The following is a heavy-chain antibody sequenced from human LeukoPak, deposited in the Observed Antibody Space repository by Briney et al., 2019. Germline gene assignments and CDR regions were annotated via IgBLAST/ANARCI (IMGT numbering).Heavy chain of an antibody. CDR3: ARDQGDYDYVWGSRWYFDY. Sequence: GGSLRLSCAASGFTFSSYWMSWVRQAPGKGLEWVANIKQDGSEKYYVDSVKGRFTISRGNAKNSLYLQMNSLRAEDTAVYYCARDQGDYDYVWGSRWYFDYWGQGTLVTVSS. D-gene: IGHD3-16*01. CDR2: IKQDGSEK. CDR1: GFTFSSYW. J-gene: IGHJ4*02. V-gene: IGHV3-7*01.